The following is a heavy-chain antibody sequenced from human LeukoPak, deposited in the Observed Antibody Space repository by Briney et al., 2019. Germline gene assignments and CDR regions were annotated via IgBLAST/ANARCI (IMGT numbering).Heavy chain of an antibody. J-gene: IGHJ4*02. V-gene: IGHV3-23*01. CDR3: AKEMYYYDSSGPFDY. D-gene: IGHD3-22*01. CDR2: ISGSGGST. CDR1: GFTFSSYA. Sequence: GGSLRLSCAASGFTFSSYAMSWVRQAPGKGLEWVSAISGSGGSTYYADSVKGRFTISRDNSKNTLYLRMNSLRAEDTAVYYCAKEMYYYDSSGPFDYWGQGTLVTVSS.